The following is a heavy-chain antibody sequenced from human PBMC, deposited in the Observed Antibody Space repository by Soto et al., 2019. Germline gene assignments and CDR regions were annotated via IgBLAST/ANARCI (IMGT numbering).Heavy chain of an antibody. V-gene: IGHV3-13*01. CDR2: IGTAGDT. D-gene: IGHD2-2*01. CDR1: GFTFSSYD. Sequence: GGSLRLSCAASGFTFSSYDMHWVRQATGKGLEWVSAIGTAGDTYYPGSVKGRFTISRENAKNSLYLQMNSLRAEDTAVYYCARDGTVVVPAETNPHYYYGMDVWGQGTTVTVSS. J-gene: IGHJ6*02. CDR3: ARDGTVVVPAETNPHYYYGMDV.